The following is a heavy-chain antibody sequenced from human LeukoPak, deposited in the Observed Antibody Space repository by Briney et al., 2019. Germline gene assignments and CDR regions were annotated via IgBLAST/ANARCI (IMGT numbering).Heavy chain of an antibody. CDR2: IYNTVTT. D-gene: IGHD3-10*01. CDR1: GVSISNNY. J-gene: IGHJ4*02. CDR3: ARVSFYGSGSMFVDY. V-gene: IGHV4-59*01. Sequence: SDTLSLTCSVSGVSISNNYWSWIRQPPGKGLECIGYIYNTVTTNYNPSLKSRVTMSVDKSKNQFSLNLSSVTAADTAVYYCARVSFYGSGSMFVDYWGQGTLVTVSS.